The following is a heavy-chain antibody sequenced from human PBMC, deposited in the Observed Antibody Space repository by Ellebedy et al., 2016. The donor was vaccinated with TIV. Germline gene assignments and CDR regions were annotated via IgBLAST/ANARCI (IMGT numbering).Heavy chain of an antibody. J-gene: IGHJ4*02. CDR2: ISYDANNK. V-gene: IGHV3-30*03. CDR3: ARGRYGGKPEGSLDS. Sequence: GESLKISCAASGFPFSSYVMQWLRQAPGTGLEWVALISYDANNKYYADSVKGRFPISRDNAENTLYLELNNLSPEDTGDYYCARGRYGGKPEGSLDSWGQGTLVTVSS. D-gene: IGHD4-23*01. CDR1: GFPFSSYV.